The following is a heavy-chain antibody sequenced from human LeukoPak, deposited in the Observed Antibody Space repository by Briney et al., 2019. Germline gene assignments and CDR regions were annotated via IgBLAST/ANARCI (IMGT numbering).Heavy chain of an antibody. J-gene: IGHJ4*02. CDR2: IYYSGST. V-gene: IGHV4-30-4*08. CDR1: GGSISSGDYY. CDR3: AGVRSTAAAGFDY. D-gene: IGHD6-13*01. Sequence: SETLSLTRTVSGGSISSGDYYWSWIRQPPGKGLEWIGYIYYSGSTYYNPSLKSRVTISVDTSKNQFSLKLSSVTAADTAVYYCAGVRSTAAAGFDYWGQGTLVTVSS.